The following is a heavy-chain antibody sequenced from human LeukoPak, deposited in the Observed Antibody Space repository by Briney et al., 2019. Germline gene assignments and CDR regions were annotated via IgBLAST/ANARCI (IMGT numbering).Heavy chain of an antibody. CDR3: ARDRGFWIGVVPAAIAHYYYYVDV. V-gene: IGHV1-18*01. Sequence: ASVKVSCKASGYTFTSYGISWVRQAPGQGLEWMGWISAYNGNTNYAQKLQGRVTMTTDTSTSTAYMELRSLRSDDTAVYYCARDRGFWIGVVPAAIAHYYYYVDVWGKGTTVTVSS. J-gene: IGHJ6*03. D-gene: IGHD2-2*01. CDR1: GYTFTSYG. CDR2: ISAYNGNT.